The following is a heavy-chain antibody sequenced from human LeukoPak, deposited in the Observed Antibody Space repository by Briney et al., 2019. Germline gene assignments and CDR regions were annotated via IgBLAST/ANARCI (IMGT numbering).Heavy chain of an antibody. CDR3: ARISLGSDTSPSSGWPYYFDY. D-gene: IGHD6-19*01. J-gene: IGHJ4*02. Sequence: SGPALVKPTQTLTLTCTFSGFSLNTSGMRGSWIRQPPGKDLEWLARIDWDDDKFYSTSLKTRLTISKDTSKNQVVLTMTNMDPVDTATYYCARISLGSDTSPSSGWPYYFDYWGQGTLVTVSS. CDR1: GFSLNTSGMR. V-gene: IGHV2-70*04. CDR2: IDWDDDK.